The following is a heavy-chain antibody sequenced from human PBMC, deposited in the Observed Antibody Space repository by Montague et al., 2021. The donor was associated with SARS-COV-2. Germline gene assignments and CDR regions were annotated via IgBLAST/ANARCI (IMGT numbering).Heavy chain of an antibody. Sequence: SLSLSFSASGFPFSRFWMSWIRQTAGKGLEWVANIGEDGSETYYVDSVKGRFTISRDNAEKSLYLQMNSLRPGDTAVYYCVSWGSGSPWGQGTLVTVSS. CDR1: GFPFSRFW. V-gene: IGHV3-7*01. CDR2: IGEDGSET. D-gene: IGHD3-10*01. CDR3: VSWGSGSP. J-gene: IGHJ5*02.